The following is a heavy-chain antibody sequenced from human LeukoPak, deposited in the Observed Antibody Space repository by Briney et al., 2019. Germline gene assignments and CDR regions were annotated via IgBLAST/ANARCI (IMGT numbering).Heavy chain of an antibody. J-gene: IGHJ4*02. V-gene: IGHV4-59*01. CDR3: GRTEYYFDY. D-gene: IGHD3-10*01. Sequence: SETLSLTCTVSGGSMSSNYCSWIRQPPGKGLEFIGYIHYSGSTNYNPSLKSRVTMSVDTSKNQFSLKLSSVNAADTAVYYCGRTEYYFDYWGQGTLVTVSS. CDR2: IHYSGST. CDR1: GGSMSSNY.